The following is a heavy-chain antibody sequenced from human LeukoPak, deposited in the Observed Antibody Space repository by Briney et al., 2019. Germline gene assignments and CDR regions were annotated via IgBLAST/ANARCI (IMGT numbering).Heavy chain of an antibody. J-gene: IGHJ6*02. CDR3: ARGGVRFLEWLSNGMDV. Sequence: PSETLSLTCAVYGGSFSGYCWSWIRQPPGKGLEWIGEINHSGSTNYNPSLKSRVTISVDTSKNQFSLKLSSVTAADTAVYYCARGGVRFLEWLSNGMDVWGQGTTVTVSS. CDR1: GGSFSGYC. V-gene: IGHV4-34*01. D-gene: IGHD3-3*01. CDR2: INHSGST.